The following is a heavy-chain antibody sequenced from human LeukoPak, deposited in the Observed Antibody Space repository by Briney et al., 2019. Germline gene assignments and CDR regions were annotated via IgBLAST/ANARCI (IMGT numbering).Heavy chain of an antibody. V-gene: IGHV3-49*04. Sequence: GGSLRLSCTASGFTFGDYAMTWVRQAPGKGLEWVGFIRSKIYGGTPEYAASVKGRFTISRDDSQGIAYLQMNSLRAEDTAVYYCARDFKARRIHCNWFDPWGQGTLVTVSS. CDR1: GFTFGDYA. CDR3: ARDFKARRIHCNWFDP. CDR2: IRSKIYGGTP. D-gene: IGHD6-6*01. J-gene: IGHJ5*02.